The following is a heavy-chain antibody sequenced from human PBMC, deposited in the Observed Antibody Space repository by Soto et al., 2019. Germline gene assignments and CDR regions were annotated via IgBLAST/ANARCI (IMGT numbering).Heavy chain of an antibody. V-gene: IGHV4-30-4*01. CDR1: GGSISSGDYY. D-gene: IGHD3-22*01. J-gene: IGHJ4*02. CDR2: IYYSGST. Sequence: LSLTCTVSGGSISSGDYYWSWIRQPPGKGLEWIGYIYYSGSTYYNPSLKSRVTISVDTSKNQFSLKLSSVTAADTAVYYCARALYDSSGYSHFAYWGQGTLVTVSS. CDR3: ARALYDSSGYSHFAY.